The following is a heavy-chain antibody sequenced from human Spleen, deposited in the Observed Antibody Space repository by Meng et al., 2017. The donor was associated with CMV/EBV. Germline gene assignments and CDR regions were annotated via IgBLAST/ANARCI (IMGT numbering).Heavy chain of an antibody. J-gene: IGHJ6*02. CDR1: GGSISSSSYY. CDR3: ARDDSSSTPPHYSYYGMDV. V-gene: IGHV4-39*02. Sequence: SETLSLTCTVSGGSISSSSYYWGWIRQPPGKGLEWIGSIYYSGSTYYNPSLKSRVTISVDTSKNQFSLKLSSVTAADTAVYYCARDDSSSTPPHYSYYGMDVWGQGTTVTVSS. CDR2: IYYSGST. D-gene: IGHD6-13*01.